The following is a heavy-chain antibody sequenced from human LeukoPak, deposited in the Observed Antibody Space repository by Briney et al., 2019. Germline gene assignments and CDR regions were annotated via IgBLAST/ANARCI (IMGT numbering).Heavy chain of an antibody. CDR2: ISGSGGST. CDR1: GFTFSSYA. V-gene: IGHV3-23*01. J-gene: IGHJ4*02. D-gene: IGHD3-10*01. CDR3: AKANRNTMVRGVILDY. Sequence: PGGSLRLSCAASGFTFSSYAMSWVRQAPGEGLEWVSAISGSGGSTYYADSVKGRFTISRDNSKNTLYLQMNSLRAEDTAVYYCAKANRNTMVRGVILDYWGQGTLVTVSS.